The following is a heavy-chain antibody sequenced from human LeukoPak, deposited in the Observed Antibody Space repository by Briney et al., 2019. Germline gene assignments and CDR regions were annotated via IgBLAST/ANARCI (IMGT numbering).Heavy chain of an antibody. CDR3: AGGSYGSGSFTYDL. V-gene: IGHV3-30-3*01. Sequence: GRSLRLSCAASGFTFSSYAMHWVRQAPGKGLEWVAVISYDGSNKYYADSVKGRFTISRDNSKNTLYLQMNSLRAEDTAVYYCAGGSYGSGSFTYDLWGRGTLVTVSS. CDR2: ISYDGSNK. D-gene: IGHD3-10*01. CDR1: GFTFSSYA. J-gene: IGHJ2*01.